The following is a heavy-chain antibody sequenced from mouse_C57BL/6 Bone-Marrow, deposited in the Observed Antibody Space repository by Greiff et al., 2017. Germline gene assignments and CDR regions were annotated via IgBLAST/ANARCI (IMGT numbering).Heavy chain of an antibody. D-gene: IGHD6-5*01. CDR2: IDPENGDT. J-gene: IGHJ1*03. V-gene: IGHV14-4*01. CDR3: TAYNFYWYFYV. CDR1: GFNIQDDY. Sequence: VQLQQSGAELVRPGASVKLSCTASGFNIQDDYMHWVKQRPEQGLEWIGWIDPENGDTEYASKFQGKATITAATSSNTAYLQLSSLTSEDTAVDYCTAYNFYWYFYVWGTGTAVTVSS.